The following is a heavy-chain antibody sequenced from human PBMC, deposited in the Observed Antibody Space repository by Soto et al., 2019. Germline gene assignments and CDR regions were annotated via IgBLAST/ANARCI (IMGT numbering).Heavy chain of an antibody. CDR1: GFTFSSYW. Sequence: EVQLVESGGGLVQPGGSLRLSCAASGFTFSSYWMSWVRQAPGKGLEWVANIKQDGSEKYYVDSVNGRFTISRDNAKNSLYRQMNRLRAEDTSVYYCARGYARLDYDFRSGQYYFDYWGQGTLVTVSS. J-gene: IGHJ4*02. D-gene: IGHD3-3*01. V-gene: IGHV3-7*01. CDR2: IKQDGSEK. CDR3: ARGYARLDYDFRSGQYYFDY.